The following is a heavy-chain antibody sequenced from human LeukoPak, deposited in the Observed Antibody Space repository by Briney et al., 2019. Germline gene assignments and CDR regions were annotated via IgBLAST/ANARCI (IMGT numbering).Heavy chain of an antibody. Sequence: GGSLRLSCAASGFTFRQYAMSWVRQAPGKGLEWVSGISRTGETTYSADSVKGRLTISRDNSKNTVYLQMNSLRAEDTAVYYCAKGAYDYIEIAYFDYWGQGSLVTVSS. CDR3: AKGAYDYIEIAYFDY. V-gene: IGHV3-23*01. CDR2: ISRTGETT. CDR1: GFTFRQYA. J-gene: IGHJ4*02. D-gene: IGHD5-12*01.